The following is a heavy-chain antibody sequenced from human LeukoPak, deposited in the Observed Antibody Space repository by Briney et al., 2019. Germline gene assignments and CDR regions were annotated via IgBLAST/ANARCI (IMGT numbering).Heavy chain of an antibody. J-gene: IGHJ5*02. CDR3: ARGGPRYYDFWSGYSNWFDP. D-gene: IGHD3-3*01. CDR2: INHSGST. CDR1: GGSFSGYY. V-gene: IGHV4-34*01. Sequence: SETLSLTCAVYGGSFSGYYWSWIRQPPGKGLEWIGEINHSGSTNYNPSLKSRVTISVDTSKNQFSLKLSSVTAADTAVYHCARGGPRYYDFWSGYSNWFDPWGQGTLVTVSS.